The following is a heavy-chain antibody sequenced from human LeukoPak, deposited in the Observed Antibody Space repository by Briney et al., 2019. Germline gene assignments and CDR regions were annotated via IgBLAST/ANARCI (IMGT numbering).Heavy chain of an antibody. V-gene: IGHV4-39*07. D-gene: IGHD2-21*02. CDR2: IYYGGST. Sequence: KPSETLSLTCTVSGGCISSTNYYWDWIRQPPGKGLEWIGSIYYGGSTYYNPSLKSRVTISADTSKNQFSLKLSSVTAAATAVYYCARGGAYCGGDCYLDYWGQGTLVTVSS. CDR3: ARGGAYCGGDCYLDY. CDR1: GGCISSTNYY. J-gene: IGHJ4*02.